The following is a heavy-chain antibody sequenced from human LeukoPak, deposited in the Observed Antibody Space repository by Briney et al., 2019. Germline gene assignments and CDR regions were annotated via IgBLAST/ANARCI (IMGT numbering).Heavy chain of an antibody. J-gene: IGHJ4*02. CDR2: INPSGGST. Sequence: ASVKLSCKASGYTFTSYYMHWVRQAPGQALEWRAIINPSGGSTSYAQKFQGRVTMTRNMSTSTVYMELSSLRSEDTAVYYCARGASRYSYGYVYFDYKGQGTLVTVSS. V-gene: IGHV1-46*01. CDR1: GYTFTSYY. CDR3: ARGASRYSYGYVYFDY. D-gene: IGHD5-18*01.